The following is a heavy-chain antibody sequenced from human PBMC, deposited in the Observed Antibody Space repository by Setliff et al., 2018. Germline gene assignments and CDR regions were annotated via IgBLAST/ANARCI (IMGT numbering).Heavy chain of an antibody. CDR1: GGTFSSYA. Sequence: ASVKVSCKASGGTFSSYAISWVRQAPGQGLEWMGGITPILGIANYAQKFQGKVTMTRDTSTSTVYMEVSSLGSEDTAVYFCARDRFYNSWSGTSITAPHDAFDIWGQGTMVTVSS. D-gene: IGHD3-3*01. V-gene: IGHV1-69*10. CDR2: ITPILGIA. CDR3: ARDRFYNSWSGTSITAPHDAFDI. J-gene: IGHJ3*02.